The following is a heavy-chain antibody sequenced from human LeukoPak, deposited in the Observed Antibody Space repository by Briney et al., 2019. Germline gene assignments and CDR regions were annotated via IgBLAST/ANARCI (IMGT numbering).Heavy chain of an antibody. J-gene: IGHJ6*02. CDR3: AAYYCGGSRGPGCYYYYGMDV. CDR1: GYTLTELS. CDR2: FDPEDGET. Sequence: ASVKVSCKVSGYTLTELSMHWVRQAPGKGLEWMRGFDPEDGETIYAQKFQGRVTMTEDTSTDTAYMELSSLRSEDTAVYYCAAYYCGGSRGPGCYYYYGMDVWGQGTTVTVSS. D-gene: IGHD2-15*01. V-gene: IGHV1-24*01.